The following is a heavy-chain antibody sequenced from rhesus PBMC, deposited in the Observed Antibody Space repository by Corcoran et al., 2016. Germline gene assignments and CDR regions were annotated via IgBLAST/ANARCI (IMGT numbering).Heavy chain of an antibody. J-gene: IGHJ1*01. V-gene: IGHV4S11*01. CDR1: GGSISSSY. CDR3: ARQGPSWNNVPYFEF. Sequence: QVQLQESGPGLVKPSETLSLTCAVSGGSISSSYWSWIRQAPGKGLEWIGRIDSSGSTYYHPPLKRRVTLSVDTSKNQFSLKLSSVTAADTAVYYCARQGPSWNNVPYFEFWGQGALVTVSS. CDR2: IDSSGST. D-gene: IGHD1-20*01.